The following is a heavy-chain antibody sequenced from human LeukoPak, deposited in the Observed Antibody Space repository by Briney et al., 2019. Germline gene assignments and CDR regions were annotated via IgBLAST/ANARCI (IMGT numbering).Heavy chain of an antibody. D-gene: IGHD2-2*01. J-gene: IGHJ3*02. Sequence: PGGSLRLSCAASGFTFSSYAMSWVRQAPGKGLEWVSSISGSGGSTYYADSVKGRFTISRDNAKNSLYLQMNSLRAGDTAVYYCARDLSQLEGGAFDIWGQGTMVTVSS. CDR1: GFTFSSYA. CDR3: ARDLSQLEGGAFDI. V-gene: IGHV3-23*01. CDR2: ISGSGGST.